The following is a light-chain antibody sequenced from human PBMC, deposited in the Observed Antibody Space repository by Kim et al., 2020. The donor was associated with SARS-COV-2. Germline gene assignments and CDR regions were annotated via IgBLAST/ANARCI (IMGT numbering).Light chain of an antibody. CDR3: QQRINWPLT. V-gene: IGKV3-11*01. Sequence: FAPGDRATLSCRASQSVSSYLAWYQQKPGQAPRLLIYDASNRATGIPARFSGSGSGTDFTLTISSLEPEDFVVYYCQQRINWPLTFGGGTKVDIK. CDR2: DAS. CDR1: QSVSSY. J-gene: IGKJ4*01.